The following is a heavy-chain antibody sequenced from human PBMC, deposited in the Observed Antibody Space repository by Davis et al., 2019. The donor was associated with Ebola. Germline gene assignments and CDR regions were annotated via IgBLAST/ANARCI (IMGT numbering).Heavy chain of an antibody. J-gene: IGHJ4*02. V-gene: IGHV3-53*01. D-gene: IGHD3-22*01. CDR2: IYTGGST. CDR3: ATADYDSSAYYAVTYFDY. CDR1: GFTFSSYA. Sequence: GGSLRLSCAASGFTFSSYAMSWVRQAPGKGLEWVSVIYTGGSTYYADSVKGRFTISRDNSKNTLFLQMNSLRAEDTAVYYCATADYDSSAYYAVTYFDYWGQGTLVTVSS.